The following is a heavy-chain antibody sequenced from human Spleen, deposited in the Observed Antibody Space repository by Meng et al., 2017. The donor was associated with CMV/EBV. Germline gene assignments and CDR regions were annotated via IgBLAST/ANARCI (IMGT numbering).Heavy chain of an antibody. Sequence: GESLKISCVASGFIFEDYGMSWVRQVPGKGLEWVSFIRYDGSNTYYADSVKGRFTVSRDNSENTLYLQMNSLGVEDTAVYYCAKDLKITFGGVIVTGLEYWGQGALVTVSS. CDR1: GFIFEDYG. CDR2: IRYDGSNT. J-gene: IGHJ4*02. D-gene: IGHD3-16*02. V-gene: IGHV3-30*02. CDR3: AKDLKITFGGVIVTGLEY.